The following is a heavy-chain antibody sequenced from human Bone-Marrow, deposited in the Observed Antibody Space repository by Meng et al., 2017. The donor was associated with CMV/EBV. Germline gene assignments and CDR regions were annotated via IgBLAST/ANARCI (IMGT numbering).Heavy chain of an antibody. V-gene: IGHV3-23*01. CDR2: VTGSGSST. CDR1: GFTFSTHT. CDR3: AKGGRSTDWSFDY. J-gene: IGHJ4*02. Sequence: GESLKISCVASGFTFSTHTMTWVRQTPAKGLEWVSSVTGSGSSTYYADSVKGRFTISRDNSKNTVYLQMNSLRAEDTAKYYCAKGGRSTDWSFDYWGQATLVTFSS. D-gene: IGHD3-9*01.